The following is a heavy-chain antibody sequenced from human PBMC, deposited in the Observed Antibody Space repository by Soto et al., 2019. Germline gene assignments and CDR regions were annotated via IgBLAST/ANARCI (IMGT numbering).Heavy chain of an antibody. CDR1: GGPFSSYA. V-gene: IGHV1-69*01. Sequence: QVQLVQSGAEVKKPGSSVKVSCKASGGPFSSYAISWVRQAPGQGLAWMGGIIPIFGTANYAQKFQGRVTITADESTSTAYMELSSLISEDTAVYYCARVVGVVVDNGFDPWGQGTLVTVSS. CDR2: IIPIFGTA. J-gene: IGHJ5*02. D-gene: IGHD3-22*01. CDR3: ARVVGVVVDNGFDP.